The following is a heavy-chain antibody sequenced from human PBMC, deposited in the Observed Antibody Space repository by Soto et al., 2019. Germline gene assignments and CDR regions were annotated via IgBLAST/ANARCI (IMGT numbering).Heavy chain of an antibody. J-gene: IGHJ4*02. Sequence: ASVKVSCKASGYTFTSYGIIWVRQAPGQGLEWMGWISAYNGNTNYAQKLQGRVTMTTDTSTSTAYMELRSLRSDDTAVYYCARGPFSVLRFLEWYFDYWGQGTLVTVSS. D-gene: IGHD3-3*01. CDR1: GYTFTSYG. CDR2: ISAYNGNT. V-gene: IGHV1-18*01. CDR3: ARGPFSVLRFLEWYFDY.